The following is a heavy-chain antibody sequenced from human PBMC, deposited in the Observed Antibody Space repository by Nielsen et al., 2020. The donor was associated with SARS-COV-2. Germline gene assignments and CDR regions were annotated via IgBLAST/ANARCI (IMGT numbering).Heavy chain of an antibody. Sequence: GESLKISCAASGFTFDDYAMHWVRQAPGKGLEWVSLINEDGGSTYYSDSVKGRFTISRDNSEYSLYLQMNSLTTEDSAFYYCYASGSYYHIWGQGTLVTVSS. V-gene: IGHV3-43*02. CDR2: INEDGGST. J-gene: IGHJ1*01. CDR1: GFTFDDYA. D-gene: IGHD3-10*01. CDR3: YASGSYYHI.